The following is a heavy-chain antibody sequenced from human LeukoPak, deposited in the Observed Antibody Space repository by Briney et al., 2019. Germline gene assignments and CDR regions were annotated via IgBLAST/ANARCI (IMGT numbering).Heavy chain of an antibody. J-gene: IGHJ4*02. CDR1: GGSISDNRW. D-gene: IGHD3-3*01. V-gene: IGHV4-4*02. Sequence: SETLSLTCAVSGGSISDNRWWSWVRQSPGRGLEWIGEIFHAGFINYNPSLKSRLTISMDKSKNQFSLKLGSVTAADTAVYYCASQVRFLENFDYWGQGTLVTVSS. CDR3: ASQVRFLENFDY. CDR2: IFHAGFI.